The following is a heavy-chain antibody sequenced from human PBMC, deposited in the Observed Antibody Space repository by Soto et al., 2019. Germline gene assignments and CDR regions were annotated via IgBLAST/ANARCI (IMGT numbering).Heavy chain of an antibody. Sequence: SETLSLTCTVSGGHYWSWIRQHPGKGLEWIGYIYYSGSTYYNPSLKSRITISVDTSKNQFSLKLSSVTAADTAVYYCVRGIGGYFHYWGQGSLVTVSS. CDR3: VRGIGGYFHY. CDR1: GGHY. J-gene: IGHJ4*02. V-gene: IGHV4-31*03. D-gene: IGHD3-3*01. CDR2: IYYSGST.